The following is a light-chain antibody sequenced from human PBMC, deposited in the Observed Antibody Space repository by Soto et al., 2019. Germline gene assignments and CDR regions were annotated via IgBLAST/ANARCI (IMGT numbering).Light chain of an antibody. CDR2: GAS. J-gene: IGKJ3*01. CDR1: QSVFSSY. Sequence: EIVLTQSPGTLSFSPGERATLTCRASQSVFSSYLAWFQQKPGQAPRLLIYGASSRATGIPDRFSGSGSGTDFTLTISRLEPEDFAVYYCQQYCNAAFTFGPGTNVDS. V-gene: IGKV3-20*01. CDR3: QQYCNAAFT.